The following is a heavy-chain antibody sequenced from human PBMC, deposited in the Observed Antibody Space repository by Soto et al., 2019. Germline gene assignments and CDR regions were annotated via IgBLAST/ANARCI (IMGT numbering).Heavy chain of an antibody. CDR1: GGTFSSYA. CDR2: IIPIFGTA. Sequence: SVKVSCKASGGTFSSYAISWVRQAPGQGLEWMGGIIPIFGTANYAQKFQGRVTITADKSTSTAYVELSSLRSEDTAVYYCARDASRDSSARGWFDPWGPGTLVTVSS. D-gene: IGHD6-13*01. J-gene: IGHJ5*02. V-gene: IGHV1-69*06. CDR3: ARDASRDSSARGWFDP.